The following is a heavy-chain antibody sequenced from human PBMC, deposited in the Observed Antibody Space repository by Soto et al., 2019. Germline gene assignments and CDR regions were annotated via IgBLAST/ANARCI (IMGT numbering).Heavy chain of an antibody. D-gene: IGHD3-10*01. Sequence: SETLSLTCTVSGGSISSSSYYWGWIRQPPGKGLEWIGSIYYSGSTYYNPSLKSRVTISVDTSKNQFSLKLSSVTAADTAVYYCASDENIGDAFDIWGQGTMVTVSS. CDR1: GGSISSSSYY. CDR3: ASDENIGDAFDI. CDR2: IYYSGST. J-gene: IGHJ3*02. V-gene: IGHV4-39*01.